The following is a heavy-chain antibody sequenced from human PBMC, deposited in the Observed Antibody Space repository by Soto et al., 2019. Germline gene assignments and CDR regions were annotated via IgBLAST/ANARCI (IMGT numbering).Heavy chain of an antibody. J-gene: IGHJ3*01. CDR2: INSDGSST. CDR1: GVTFTNYG. V-gene: IGHV3-74*01. CDR3: ARPQYLPDDVFDV. D-gene: IGHD2-2*01. Sequence: GGSLGLSCSASGVTFTNYGMQWVRQAPGKGLVWVSRINSDGSSTSHADSVKGRFTISGDNAKNTLYLQMGSLRAEDTAVYYCARPQYLPDDVFDVWGRGTVVTVS.